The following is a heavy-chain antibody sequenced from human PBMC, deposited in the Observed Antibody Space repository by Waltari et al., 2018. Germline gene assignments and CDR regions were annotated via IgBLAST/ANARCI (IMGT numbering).Heavy chain of an antibody. V-gene: IGHV4-34*01. J-gene: IGHJ6*02. D-gene: IGHD2-15*01. CDR3: ARGKRLVATVAYGMDV. Sequence: QVQLQQWGAGLLKPSETLSLTCAVYGGSFSGYYWSWIRQPPGKGLEWIGEINHSGSTNYYPSLKSRVTISVDTSKNQFSLKLSSVTAADTALYYCARGKRLVATVAYGMDVWGQGTTVTVSS. CDR1: GGSFSGYY. CDR2: INHSGST.